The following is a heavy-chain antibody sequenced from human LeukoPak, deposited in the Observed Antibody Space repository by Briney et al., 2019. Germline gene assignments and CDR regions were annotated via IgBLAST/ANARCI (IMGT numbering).Heavy chain of an antibody. V-gene: IGHV3-7*01. Sequence: GGSLRLSCAASGFTFSSYWMSWVRQAPGKGLEWVANIKQDGSEKYYVDSVKGRFTISRGNAKNSLYLQMNSLRAEDTAVYYCARDPRSDFWSGYPPSLFDYWGQGTLVTVSS. J-gene: IGHJ4*02. CDR3: ARDPRSDFWSGYPPSLFDY. CDR1: GFTFSSYW. CDR2: IKQDGSEK. D-gene: IGHD3-3*01.